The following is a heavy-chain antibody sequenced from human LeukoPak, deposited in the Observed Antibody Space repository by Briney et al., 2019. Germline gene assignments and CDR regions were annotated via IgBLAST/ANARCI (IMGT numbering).Heavy chain of an antibody. CDR2: INPSGCNT. V-gene: IGHV3-74*01. D-gene: IGHD1-26*01. CDR1: GFSISTYW. Sequence: GGSLRLSCVASGFSISTYWMHWVRQAPGKGLVWVSRINPSGCNTNYADSVKGRFTISRDSARNTVYLQMNSLRADDTAVYYCARGKSGSSGLWDSWGQGTLVTVSS. J-gene: IGHJ4*02. CDR3: ARGKSGSSGLWDS.